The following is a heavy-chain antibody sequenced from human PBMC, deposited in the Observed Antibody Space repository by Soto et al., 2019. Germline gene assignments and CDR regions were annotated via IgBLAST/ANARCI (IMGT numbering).Heavy chain of an antibody. V-gene: IGHV3-21*01. CDR3: ARYDAFKAFDL. J-gene: IGHJ3*01. Sequence: RRLSCAASGFTFNSYSVNWVRQAPGKGLEWVASISSGSVYTDFADSVKGRFTISRDDVTNSVSLQMDSLRVEDTGIYYCARYDAFKAFDLWGQGTMVTVSS. CDR2: ISSGSVYT. CDR1: GFTFNSYS. D-gene: IGHD1-1*01.